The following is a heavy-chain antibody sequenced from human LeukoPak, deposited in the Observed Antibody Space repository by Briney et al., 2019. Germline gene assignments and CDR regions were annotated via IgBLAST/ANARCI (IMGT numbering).Heavy chain of an antibody. V-gene: IGHV3-7*05. J-gene: IGHJ5*02. CDR3: ARWVRGFDL. D-gene: IGHD3-10*01. CDR1: GFPFSTIPFSGYW. Sequence: GGPLRLSCAASGFPFSTIPFSGYWMTWVRQAPVKGLEWVGNIKPDGSEKTYVDSVKGRFTISRDNAKNSLYLQMNSLRAEDTAVYYCARWVRGFDLWGQGTPVTVSS. CDR2: IKPDGSEK.